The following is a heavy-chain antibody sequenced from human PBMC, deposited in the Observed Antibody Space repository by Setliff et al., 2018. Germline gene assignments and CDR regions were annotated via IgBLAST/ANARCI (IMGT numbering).Heavy chain of an antibody. Sequence: SVKVSCKASGCTFSSYAISWVRQAPGKGLEWMGGIIPILGIANYAQKFQGRVTMTRDTSTSTVYMDMSSLRSEDTAVYYCARDVFPYHYEGAFDIWGQGTMVTVSS. V-gene: IGHV1-69*10. CDR1: GCTFSSYA. CDR3: ARDVFPYHYEGAFDI. D-gene: IGHD3-22*01. CDR2: IIPILGIA. J-gene: IGHJ3*02.